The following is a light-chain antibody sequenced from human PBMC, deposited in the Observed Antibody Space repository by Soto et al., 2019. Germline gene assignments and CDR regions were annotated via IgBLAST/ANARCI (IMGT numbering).Light chain of an antibody. CDR3: QHYGRSPT. J-gene: IGKJ1*01. V-gene: IGKV3-20*01. CDR1: QSVTTSF. Sequence: IVLTHSPCTLSLSPGERATLSCRASQSVTTSFLAWYQQKPGQAPRLLIYAASSRATGIPDRFSGSGSGTDFTLTISRLEPEDFAVYYCQHYGRSPTFGQGTKVDIK. CDR2: AAS.